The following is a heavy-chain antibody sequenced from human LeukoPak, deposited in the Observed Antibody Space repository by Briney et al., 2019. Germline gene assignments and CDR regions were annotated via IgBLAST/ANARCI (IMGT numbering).Heavy chain of an antibody. CDR2: FSGTGGGT. V-gene: IGHV3-23*01. Sequence: PGGTLRLSCAASGFTVSSYGMTWVRQAPGKGLQWVSSFSGTGGGTYYADSVKGRFTISRDNSKNTLYLQMNSLRAEDTAVYYCAKDRRSSGWFFDYWGQGTLVAVSS. D-gene: IGHD6-19*01. CDR3: AKDRRSSGWFFDY. J-gene: IGHJ4*02. CDR1: GFTVSSYG.